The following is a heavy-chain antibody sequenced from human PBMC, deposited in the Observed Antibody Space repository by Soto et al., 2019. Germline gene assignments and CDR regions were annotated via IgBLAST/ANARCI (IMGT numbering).Heavy chain of an antibody. CDR1: GGSISSSSYY. V-gene: IGHV4-39*01. CDR3: ARRRDQLLPYYYYGMDV. J-gene: IGHJ6*02. Sequence: SETLSLTCTVSGGSISSSSYYWGWIRQPPGKGLEWIGSIYYSGSAYYNPSLKSRVTISVDTSKNQFSLKLSSVTAADTAVYYCARRRDQLLPYYYYGMDVWGQGTTVTVSS. CDR2: IYYSGSA. D-gene: IGHD2-2*01.